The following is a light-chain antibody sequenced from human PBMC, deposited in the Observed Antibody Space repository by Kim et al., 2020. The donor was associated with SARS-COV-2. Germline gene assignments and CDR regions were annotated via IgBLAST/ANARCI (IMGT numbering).Light chain of an antibody. CDR1: QSVNSDY. V-gene: IGKV3-20*01. Sequence: EIVLTQSPGTLSLSPGERATLSCRASQSVNSDYSAWYQQIPGQPPRLLIFGASSRATGIPDRFSGSGSGTDFTLAISRLEPEDFAVYYCQLYGSSPLMYTFGQGTKLEIK. CDR3: QLYGSSPLMYT. CDR2: GAS. J-gene: IGKJ2*01.